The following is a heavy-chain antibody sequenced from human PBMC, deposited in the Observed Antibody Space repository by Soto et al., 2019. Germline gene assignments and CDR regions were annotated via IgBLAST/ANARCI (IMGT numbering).Heavy chain of an antibody. CDR2: IYYSGSA. CDR3: ARHGVDYGDYASYYYYGMDV. CDR1: GGSISSSTYY. J-gene: IGHJ6*02. V-gene: IGHV4-39*01. Sequence: QLQLQESGPGLVKPSETLSLTCTVSGGSISSSTYYWGWIRQPPGKGLEWIEMIYYSGSAYYNPSLKSRVTISIDTSKNQFSLRLSSVTAADTAVYYCARHGVDYGDYASYYYYGMDVWGRGTTVTVSS. D-gene: IGHD4-17*01.